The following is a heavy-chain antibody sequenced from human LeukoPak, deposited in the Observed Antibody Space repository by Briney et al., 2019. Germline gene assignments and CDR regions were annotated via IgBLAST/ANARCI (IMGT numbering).Heavy chain of an antibody. CDR1: GYSISSGYY. V-gene: IGHV4-38-2*02. D-gene: IGHD6-13*01. CDR2: IYHSGST. J-gene: IGHJ4*02. Sequence: SETLSLTCTVSGYSISSGYYWGWIRQPPGKGLEWIGSIYHSGSTYYNPSLKSRVTISVDTSRNQFSLKLSSVTAADTAVYYCARQSREQQLVLGYWGQGTLVTVSS. CDR3: ARQSREQQLVLGY.